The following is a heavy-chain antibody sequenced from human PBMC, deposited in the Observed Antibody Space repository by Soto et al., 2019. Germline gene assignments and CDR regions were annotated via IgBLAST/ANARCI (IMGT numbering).Heavy chain of an antibody. CDR3: AREVGYGDFAAALLD. CDR2: IITLFGTA. Sequence: VQLMQSGAEVMQPGSSVKVSCQASVGTFSSHSINWVRQAPGQGLEWMGGIITLFGTANYAQNFQGRVTITADTSTSTANMELNSRRSDDTAVYYCAREVGYGDFAAALLDWGHGTLVTVAS. D-gene: IGHD4-17*01. V-gene: IGHV1-69*06. CDR1: VGTFSSHS. J-gene: IGHJ4*01.